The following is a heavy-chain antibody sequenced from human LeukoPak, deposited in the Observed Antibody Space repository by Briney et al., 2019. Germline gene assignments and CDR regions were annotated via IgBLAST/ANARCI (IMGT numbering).Heavy chain of an antibody. V-gene: IGHV4-4*07. CDR3: ASGGRISAANWFDP. D-gene: IGHD6-13*01. J-gene: IGHJ5*02. CDR1: GGSISTYY. CDR2: VYPSGRT. Sequence: SETLSLTCTVSGGSISTYYWSWIRQPAGKGLEWIGRVYPSGRTSYNPSLENRVTMSVETSKKQFSLKLRSVTAADTAVYYCASGGRISAANWFDPWGPGTLVTVSS.